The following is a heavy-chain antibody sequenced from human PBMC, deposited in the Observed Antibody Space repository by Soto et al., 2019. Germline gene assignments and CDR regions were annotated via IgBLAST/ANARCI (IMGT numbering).Heavy chain of an antibody. CDR2: IIPIFGTA. D-gene: IGHD5-12*01. CDR1: GGTFSSYA. V-gene: IGHV1-69*06. Sequence: SVNVSCKASGGTFSSYAISWVRQAPGQGLEWMGGIIPIFGTANYAQKFQGRVTITADKSTSTAYMELSSLRSEDTAVYYCARRAWGYDNGSEHWGQGTLVIVSS. J-gene: IGHJ5*02. CDR3: ARRAWGYDNGSEH.